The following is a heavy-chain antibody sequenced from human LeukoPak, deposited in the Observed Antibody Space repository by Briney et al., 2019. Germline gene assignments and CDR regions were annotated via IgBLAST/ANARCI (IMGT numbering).Heavy chain of an antibody. CDR2: VTGRGGST. J-gene: IGHJ4*02. D-gene: IGHD3-9*01. CDR1: GFTFSNYA. Sequence: GESLRLSCVASGFTFSNYAMSWVRQAPGKRLEWVSAVTGRGGSTYYADSVKGRFTISRDNSRNTLFLQMNSLRAEDTAIYYSAKWGDFDILTGYYVSDFWGQGTLVTVSS. CDR3: AKWGDFDILTGYYVSDF. V-gene: IGHV3-23*01.